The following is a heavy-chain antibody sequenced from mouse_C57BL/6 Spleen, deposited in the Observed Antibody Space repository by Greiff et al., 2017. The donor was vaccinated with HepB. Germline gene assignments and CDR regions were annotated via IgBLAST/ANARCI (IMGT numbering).Heavy chain of an antibody. CDR1: GYAFTNYL. V-gene: IGHV1-54*01. CDR3: ARSINWGDFDY. J-gene: IGHJ2*01. D-gene: IGHD4-1*01. Sequence: VQLQQSGAELVRPGTSVKVSCKASGYAFTNYLIEWVKQRPGQGLEWIGVINPGSGGTNYNEKFKGKATLTADKSSSTAYMQLSSLTSEDSAVYFCARSINWGDFDYWGQGTTLTVSS. CDR2: INPGSGGT.